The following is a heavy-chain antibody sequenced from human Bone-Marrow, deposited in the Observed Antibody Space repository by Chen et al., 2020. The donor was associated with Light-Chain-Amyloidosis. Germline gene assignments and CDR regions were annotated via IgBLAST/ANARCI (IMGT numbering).Heavy chain of an antibody. Sequence: EQSGPEVKKPGESLKISCKGSGYTFPNYWIGWVRQMPGKGLEWMGVIYPDDSDARYSPSFEGQVTISADKSITTAYLQWRSLKASDTATYYCARRRDGYNFDYWGQGTLVTGSS. CDR2: IYPDDSDA. CDR3: ARRRDGYNFDY. D-gene: IGHD5-12*01. V-gene: IGHV5-51*01. CDR1: GYTFPNYW. J-gene: IGHJ4*02.